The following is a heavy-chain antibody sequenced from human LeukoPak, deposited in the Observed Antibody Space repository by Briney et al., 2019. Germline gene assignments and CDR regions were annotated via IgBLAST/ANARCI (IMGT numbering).Heavy chain of an antibody. CDR3: ARWGGYCSGGSCYPLYYFDS. CDR1: GYTFTRDW. Sequence: GESLKISCKGSGYTFTRDWIAWVRQMPGKGLESMGIIYPGDSHSIYSPSFQGQVTMSADKSINTAYLQWSSLKASDTAMYYCARWGGYCSGGSCYPLYYFDSWGQGTLVTVSS. J-gene: IGHJ4*02. CDR2: IYPGDSHS. V-gene: IGHV5-51*01. D-gene: IGHD2-15*01.